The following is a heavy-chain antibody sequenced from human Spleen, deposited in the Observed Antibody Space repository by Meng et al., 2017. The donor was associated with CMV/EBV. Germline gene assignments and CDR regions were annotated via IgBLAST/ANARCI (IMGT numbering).Heavy chain of an antibody. CDR3: ARGRENFGGRRLFDY. CDR2: ISGSGASI. V-gene: IGHV3-48*03. Sequence: GGSLRLSCVASGFSLSSYEMNWVRRAPGKGLEWVSHISGSGASIYYPDSVRGRFTISKDAAKNSLYLQMNRLRVEDTGVYYCARGRENFGGRRLFDYWGQGALVTVSS. J-gene: IGHJ4*02. D-gene: IGHD3-16*01. CDR1: GFSLSSYE.